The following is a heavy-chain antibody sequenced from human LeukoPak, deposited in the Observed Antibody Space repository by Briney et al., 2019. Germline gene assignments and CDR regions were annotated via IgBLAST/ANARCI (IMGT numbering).Heavy chain of an antibody. CDR1: GFTFSSYE. D-gene: IGHD1-14*01. Sequence: GGPLRLSCAASGFTFSSYEMNWVRQAPGKGLEWLSYISSSGSTIFYADSVKGRFTISRDNAKNSLYLQLNSLRAEDTAVYYCARDYRTDYWGQGTLVTVSS. J-gene: IGHJ4*02. V-gene: IGHV3-48*03. CDR2: ISSSGSTI. CDR3: ARDYRTDY.